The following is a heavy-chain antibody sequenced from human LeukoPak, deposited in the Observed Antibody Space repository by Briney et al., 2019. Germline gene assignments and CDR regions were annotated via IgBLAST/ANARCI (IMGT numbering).Heavy chain of an antibody. Sequence: SETLSLTCTVPGGSITSYYWSWIWQPAGKGLEWIGRTYSSGSTNYNPSLKSRVTMSLDASKNQVSLKLTSVTAADTAVYYCARGSSGYYYGWGQGTLVTVSS. V-gene: IGHV4-4*07. CDR1: GGSITSYY. CDR2: TYSSGST. CDR3: ARGSSGYYYG. D-gene: IGHD3-22*01. J-gene: IGHJ4*02.